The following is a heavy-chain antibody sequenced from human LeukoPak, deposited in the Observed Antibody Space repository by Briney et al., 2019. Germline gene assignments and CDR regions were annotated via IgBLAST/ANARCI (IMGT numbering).Heavy chain of an antibody. D-gene: IGHD5-18*01. CDR3: ARAPTGYSYGPYYYYYYGMDV. V-gene: IGHV1-8*01. J-gene: IGHJ6*02. CDR1: GYTFTSYD. CDR2: MNPNSGNT. Sequence: ASVKVSCTASGYTFTSYDINWMRQATGQGLEWMGWMNPNSGNTGYAQKFQGRVTMTRNTSISTAYMELSSLRSEDTAVYYCARAPTGYSYGPYYYYYYGMDVWGQGTTVTVSS.